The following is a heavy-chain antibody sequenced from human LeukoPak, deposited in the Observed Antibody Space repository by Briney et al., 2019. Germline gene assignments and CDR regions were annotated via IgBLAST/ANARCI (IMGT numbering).Heavy chain of an antibody. J-gene: IGHJ4*02. CDR1: GFTFSSYA. Sequence: GGSLRLSCAASGFTFSSYAMQWVRQAPGKGLEWVALISFDGSKEYYADSVKGRFAISRDKSKNTLHLQMNNLRAEDTAVYYCAKERRGYYSEYWGQGTQVTVSS. D-gene: IGHD3-22*01. CDR2: ISFDGSKE. V-gene: IGHV3-30*02. CDR3: AKERRGYYSEY.